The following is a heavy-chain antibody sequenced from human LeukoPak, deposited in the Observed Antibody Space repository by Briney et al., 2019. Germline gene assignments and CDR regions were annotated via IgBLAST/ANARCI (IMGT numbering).Heavy chain of an antibody. CDR1: GVSMSSYY. V-gene: IGHV4-59*01. J-gene: IGHJ3*01. Sequence: SETLSLTCTVPGVSMSSYYWSWIRQPPGKGLEWIGYIYYSGSNKYNPSLKSRVAISIDTSKNQFSLKLNSVTAADTVVYYCARSLPCPCGGDCWGAFDLWGQGTLVPVSS. CDR3: ARSLPCPCGGDCWGAFDL. D-gene: IGHD2-21*02. CDR2: IYYSGSN.